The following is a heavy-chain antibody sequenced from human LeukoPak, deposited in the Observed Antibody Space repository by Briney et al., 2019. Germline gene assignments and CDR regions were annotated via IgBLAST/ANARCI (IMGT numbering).Heavy chain of an antibody. CDR1: GFTFSGSA. Sequence: GGSLRLSCAASGFTFSGSAMHWVRQASGKGLEWVGRIRSKANNYATEYAASMKGRFTVSRDDSKNTAYLQMNSLKTEDTAVYYCTSGNSGWYPSHWGQGTLVIVSS. J-gene: IGHJ4*02. D-gene: IGHD6-19*01. CDR3: TSGNSGWYPSH. CDR2: IRSKANNYAT. V-gene: IGHV3-73*01.